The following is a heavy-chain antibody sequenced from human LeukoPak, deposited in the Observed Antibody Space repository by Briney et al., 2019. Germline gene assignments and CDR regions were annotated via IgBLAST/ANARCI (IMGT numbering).Heavy chain of an antibody. V-gene: IGHV3-21*01. Sequence: GGSLRLSCAASGFTFSSYSMNGVRQAPGKGLEWVSSISSSSSYIYYADSVKGRFTISRDNAKNSLYLQMNSLRAEDTAVYYCARVAGYQLLWDPVDYWGQGTLVTVSS. D-gene: IGHD2-2*01. CDR1: GFTFSSYS. CDR2: ISSSSSYI. CDR3: ARVAGYQLLWDPVDY. J-gene: IGHJ4*02.